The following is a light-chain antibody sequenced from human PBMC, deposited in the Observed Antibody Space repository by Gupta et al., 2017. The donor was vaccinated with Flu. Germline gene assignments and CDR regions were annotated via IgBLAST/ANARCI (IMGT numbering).Light chain of an antibody. J-gene: IGLJ1*01. CDR3: LSKTSSITYV. CDR1: NSDVGSYNY. CDR2: EVS. Sequence: TNSDVGSYNYVSWYQQYPGKAPKLMIYEVSNRPSGVSNRFSGSKSGNTASLTISGLQAEDEADYYCLSKTSSITYVFGTGTKVTVL. V-gene: IGLV2-14*01.